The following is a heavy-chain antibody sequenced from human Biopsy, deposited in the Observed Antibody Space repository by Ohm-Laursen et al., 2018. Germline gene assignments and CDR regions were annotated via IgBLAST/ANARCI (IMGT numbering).Heavy chain of an antibody. CDR2: IYTSGIT. CDR3: ARDRDRRGWFDP. Sequence: SDTLSLTCSVSGGSLSNYYWSWIRQPAGKGLEWIGQIYTSGITNYNPSLKSRVTMSVDTSKNKFSLRVSSVTAADTAVYYCARDRDRRGWFDPWGQGTLVTVSS. CDR1: GGSLSNYY. V-gene: IGHV4-4*07. J-gene: IGHJ5*02. D-gene: IGHD1-14*01.